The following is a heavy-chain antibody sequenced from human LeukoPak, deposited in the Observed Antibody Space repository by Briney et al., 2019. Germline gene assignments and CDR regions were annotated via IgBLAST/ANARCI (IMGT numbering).Heavy chain of an antibody. CDR2: TYYRSKWYN. V-gene: IGHV6-1*01. CDR1: GDSVSSNSAA. D-gene: IGHD2-2*01. Sequence: RSQTLSLTCAISGDSVSSNSAAWNWIRQSPSRGLEWLGRTYYRSKWYNDYAVSVKSRITINPDTSKNQFSLQLNSVTPEDTAVYYCARGKIVVVPAATPSILYYFDYWGQGTLVTVSS. J-gene: IGHJ4*02. CDR3: ARGKIVVVPAATPSILYYFDY.